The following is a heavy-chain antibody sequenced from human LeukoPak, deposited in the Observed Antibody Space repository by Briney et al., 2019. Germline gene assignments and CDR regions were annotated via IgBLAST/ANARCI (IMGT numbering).Heavy chain of an antibody. V-gene: IGHV4-39*01. CDR1: GGSISTTNYY. Sequence: SETLSLTCTVSGGSISTTNYYWGWIRQPPGRDLEWIGSIYSSGNTYYNPSLESRVTISVDTSKNQLSLKLTSATAADTSVYYCARHSGLRSPFNPWGQGTLVTVSS. CDR3: ARHSGLRSPFNP. D-gene: IGHD3-3*01. J-gene: IGHJ5*02. CDR2: IYSSGNT.